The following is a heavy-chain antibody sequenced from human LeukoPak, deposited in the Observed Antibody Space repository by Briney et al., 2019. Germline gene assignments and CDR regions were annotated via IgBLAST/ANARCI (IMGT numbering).Heavy chain of an antibody. CDR2: IYYSGST. Sequence: SETLSLTCTVSGGSISSYYWSWIRQPPGKGLEWIGYIYYSGSTNYNPSLKSRVTISVDTSKNQFSLKLSSVTAADTAVYYCARVGGQWLTRSGRYFDYWGQGTLVTVSS. D-gene: IGHD6-19*01. CDR1: GGSISSYY. CDR3: ARVGGQWLTRSGRYFDY. J-gene: IGHJ4*02. V-gene: IGHV4-59*12.